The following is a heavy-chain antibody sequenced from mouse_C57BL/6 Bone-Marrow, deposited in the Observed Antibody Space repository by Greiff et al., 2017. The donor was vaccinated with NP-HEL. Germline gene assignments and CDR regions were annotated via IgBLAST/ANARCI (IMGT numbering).Heavy chain of an antibody. J-gene: IGHJ2*01. D-gene: IGHD1-1*01. Sequence: QVQLQQSGPELVKPGASVKISCKASGYAFSSSWMNWVKQRPGKGLEWIGRIYPGDGDTNYNGKFKGKATLTADKSSSTAYMQLSSRTSEDSAVYFCARPYYGSSPDYFDYWGQGTTLTVSS. V-gene: IGHV1-82*01. CDR2: IYPGDGDT. CDR3: ARPYYGSSPDYFDY. CDR1: GYAFSSSW.